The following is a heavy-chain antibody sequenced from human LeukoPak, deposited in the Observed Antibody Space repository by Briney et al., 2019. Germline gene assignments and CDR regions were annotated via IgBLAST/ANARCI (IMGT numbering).Heavy chain of an antibody. CDR1: GDSISSHY. CDR3: ARLYYYNDGGLYFGPGAFDI. D-gene: IGHD3-10*01. Sequence: PSETLSLTCTVSGDSISSHYLGWIRQPAGKGLEWIGITSGTGSYNPSLKSRVSMSVDTSRNLVSLTLTSVTAADTAVYYCARLYYYNDGGLYFGPGAFDIWGQGTRVTVSS. CDR2: TSGTG. V-gene: IGHV4-4*07. J-gene: IGHJ3*02.